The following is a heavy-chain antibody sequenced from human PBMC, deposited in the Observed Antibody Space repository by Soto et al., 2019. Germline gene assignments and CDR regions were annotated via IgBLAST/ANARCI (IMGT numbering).Heavy chain of an antibody. CDR1: GDSVSSNSAA. Sequence: SHTLSLTCVISGDSVSSNSAAWNWIRQSPSRGLEWLGRTYYRSKWYNDYAVSVKSRITINPDTSKNQFSLQLNSVTPEDTAVYYCARGPLSTQGRYYYYGMDVWGQGTTVTVS. CDR2: TYYRSKWYN. CDR3: ARGPLSTQGRYYYYGMDV. V-gene: IGHV6-1*01. J-gene: IGHJ6*02.